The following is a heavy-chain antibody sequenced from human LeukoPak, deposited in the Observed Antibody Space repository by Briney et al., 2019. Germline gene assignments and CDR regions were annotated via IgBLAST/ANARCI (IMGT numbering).Heavy chain of an antibody. CDR1: GGSISSGGYY. J-gene: IGHJ4*02. D-gene: IGHD3-10*01. V-gene: IGHV4-30-2*02. CDR2: IYHSGST. CDR3: ARSEFLWFGGVNSGFDY. Sequence: PSQTLSLTCTVSGGSISSGGYYWSWIRQPPGKGLEWIGYIYHSGSTYYNPSLKSRVTISVDTSKNQFSLKLSSVTAADTAVYYCARSEFLWFGGVNSGFDYWGQGTQVTVSS.